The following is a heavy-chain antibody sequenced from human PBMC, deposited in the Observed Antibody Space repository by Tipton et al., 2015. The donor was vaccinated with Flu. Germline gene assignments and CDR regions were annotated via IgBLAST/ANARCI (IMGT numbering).Heavy chain of an antibody. CDR3: GRGRGSSGAYSLDV. D-gene: IGHD3-10*01. J-gene: IGHJ6*02. CDR1: GFTVTSDF. V-gene: IGHV3-53*01. Sequence: SLRLSCVASGFTVTSDFMTWVRQAPGKGLEWVSLIYSDGSAFYADSVKGRFSISRDNSKSTVSLQMNRLSADDTAMYYCGRGRGSSGAYSLDVRGQGTTVTASS. CDR2: IYSDGSA.